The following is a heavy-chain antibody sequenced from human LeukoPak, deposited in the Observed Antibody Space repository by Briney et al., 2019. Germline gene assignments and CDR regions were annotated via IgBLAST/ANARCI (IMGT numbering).Heavy chain of an antibody. Sequence: SETLSLTCTVSGGSISSYYWSWIRQPPGKGLEWIGYIYYSGSTNYNPSLKSRVTISVDTSKNQFSLKLSSVTAADTAVYYCARDPYQDRFEYWGQGTLVTVSS. CDR2: IYYSGST. CDR3: ARDPYQDRFEY. J-gene: IGHJ4*02. CDR1: GGSISSYY. V-gene: IGHV4-59*01.